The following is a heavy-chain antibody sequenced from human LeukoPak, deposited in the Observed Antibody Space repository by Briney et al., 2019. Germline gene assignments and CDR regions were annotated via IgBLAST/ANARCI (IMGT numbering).Heavy chain of an antibody. CDR3: ARGGSSSSWPFYY. D-gene: IGHD6-13*01. J-gene: IGHJ4*02. CDR1: GGSIRSSYYY. V-gene: IGHV4-39*07. CDR2: IYDSGST. Sequence: SETLSLTCTVSGGSIRSSYYYGGWFRQPPGRGLEGIGSIYDSGSTYYNPSLKSRVTMSVDTSKNQFSLKLTSVTAADTAVYYCARGGSSSSWPFYYWGQGTLVTVSS.